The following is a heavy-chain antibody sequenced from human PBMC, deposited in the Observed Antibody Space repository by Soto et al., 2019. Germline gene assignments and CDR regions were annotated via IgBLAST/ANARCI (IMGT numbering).Heavy chain of an antibody. CDR1: GGTFSSYA. Sequence: QVQLVQSGAEVKKPGSSVKVSCKASGGTFSSYAISWVRQAPGQGLEWMGGIIPIFGTANYAQKFQGRVTSTEDESTSTAYRELSRLRSEDTDVYYCARDPPATLYYSYGMDVWGQGTKVTVSS. J-gene: IGHJ6*02. D-gene: IGHD2-15*01. V-gene: IGHV1-69*01. CDR2: IIPIFGTA. CDR3: ARDPPATLYYSYGMDV.